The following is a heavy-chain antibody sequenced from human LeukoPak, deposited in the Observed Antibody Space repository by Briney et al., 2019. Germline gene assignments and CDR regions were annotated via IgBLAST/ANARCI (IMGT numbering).Heavy chain of an antibody. V-gene: IGHV1-2*02. CDR1: GYTFTSYY. J-gene: IGHJ4*02. D-gene: IGHD3-16*01. CDR2: INPNSGGT. Sequence: ASVKVSCKASGYTFTSYYMHWVRQAPGQGLEWMGWINPNSGGTNYAQKFQGRVTMTRDTSISTAYMELSRLRSDDTAVYYCARDYTPLGPVPPGYWGQGTLVTVSS. CDR3: ARDYTPLGPVPPGY.